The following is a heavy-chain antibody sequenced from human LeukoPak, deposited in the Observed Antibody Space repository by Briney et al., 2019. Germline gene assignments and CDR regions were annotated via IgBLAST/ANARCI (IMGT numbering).Heavy chain of an antibody. CDR1: GFTFSSYS. CDR3: SRMNSGYSTDY. J-gene: IGHJ4*02. D-gene: IGHD3-3*01. CDR2: INSGSSYI. V-gene: IGHV3-21*01. Sequence: PGGSLRLSCTASGFTFSSYSMNWVRQAPGKGLEWVSCINSGSSYIYYADSVKGRFTISRDNANNSLYLQMNSLRAEDTAVYYCSRMNSGYSTDYWGQGTLVTASS.